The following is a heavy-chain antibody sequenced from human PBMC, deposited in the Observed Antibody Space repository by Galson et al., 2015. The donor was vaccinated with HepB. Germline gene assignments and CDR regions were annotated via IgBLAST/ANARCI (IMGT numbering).Heavy chain of an antibody. Sequence: VKVSCKASGGTFSSYAISWVRQAPGQGLEWMGGIIPIFGTANYAQKFQGRVTITADESTSTAYMELSSLRSEDTAVYYCASTRIGYSNYGTRGNWFDPWGQGTLVTVSS. CDR3: ASTRIGYSNYGTRGNWFDP. D-gene: IGHD4-11*01. V-gene: IGHV1-69*13. CDR1: GGTFSSYA. J-gene: IGHJ5*02. CDR2: IIPIFGTA.